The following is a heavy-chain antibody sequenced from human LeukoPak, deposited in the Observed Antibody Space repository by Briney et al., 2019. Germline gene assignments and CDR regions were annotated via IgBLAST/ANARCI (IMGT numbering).Heavy chain of an antibody. D-gene: IGHD1-7*01. CDR1: GGSISSGGYY. Sequence: SETLSLTCTVSGGSISSGGYYWSWIRQHPGKGLEWIGYIYYSGSTYYNPSLKSRVTISVDTSKNQFSLKLSSVTAADTAVYYCARMVNWNYDYWAQGTLVTVSS. J-gene: IGHJ4*02. V-gene: IGHV4-31*03. CDR2: IYYSGST. CDR3: ARMVNWNYDY.